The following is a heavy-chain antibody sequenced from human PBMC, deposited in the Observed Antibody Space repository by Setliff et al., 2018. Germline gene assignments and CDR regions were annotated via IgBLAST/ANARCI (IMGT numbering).Heavy chain of an antibody. CDR3: AGVDVLTASPF. V-gene: IGHV1-18*01. D-gene: IGHD3-9*01. CDR2: VSDNNGNT. CDR1: GYRFSTYG. J-gene: IGHJ4*02. Sequence: ASVKVSCKASGYRFSTYGISWVRQAPGQGLEWMAWVSDNNGNTNYAKSFQGRVTMNTDTSTSTAYMELGSLTSDDTATYYCAGVDVLTASPFWGQETLVTVSS.